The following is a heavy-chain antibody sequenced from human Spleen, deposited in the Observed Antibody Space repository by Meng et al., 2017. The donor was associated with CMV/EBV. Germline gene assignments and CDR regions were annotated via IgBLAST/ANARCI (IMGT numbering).Heavy chain of an antibody. CDR3: AKAYYSSRSYYNVGDAFDI. D-gene: IGHD3-10*01. CDR2: IDRNGSST. Sequence: GGSLRLSCAASGFAFSGHWLHWVRQAPGKGLVWVSRIDRNGSSTSYADSVKGRFTISRDNANNTLYLQMNSLRAEDTALYYCAKAYYSSRSYYNVGDAFDIWGQGTTVTVSS. J-gene: IGHJ3*02. V-gene: IGHV3-74*01. CDR1: GFAFSGHW.